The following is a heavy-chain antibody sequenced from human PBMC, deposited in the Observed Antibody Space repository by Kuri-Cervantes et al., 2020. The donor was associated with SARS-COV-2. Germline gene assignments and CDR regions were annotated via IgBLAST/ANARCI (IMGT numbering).Heavy chain of an antibody. CDR2: IISFFGTT. CDR1: GGTFNSYA. D-gene: IGHD2-15*01. V-gene: IGHV1-69*06. J-gene: IGHJ3*02. Sequence: SVKVSCKASGGTFNSYAINWVRQAPGQGLEWLGGIISFFGTTNYAQKFQGRITLTADKSTPTAYMEHSNLRSEDTAIYYCATVMGVVVFEIWGQGTMVTVSS. CDR3: ATVMGVVVFEI.